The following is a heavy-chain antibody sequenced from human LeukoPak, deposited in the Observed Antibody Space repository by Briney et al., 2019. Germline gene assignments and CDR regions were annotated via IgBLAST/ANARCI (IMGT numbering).Heavy chain of an antibody. Sequence: RASVNVSGKASGYTFTGYYMHWVRQAPGQGLEWMGWINPNSGGTNYAQKFQGRVTMTRDTSISTAYMELSRLRSDDTAVYYCARTLRLGELSFFDYWGQGTLVTVSS. CDR1: GYTFTGYY. D-gene: IGHD3-16*02. V-gene: IGHV1-2*02. J-gene: IGHJ4*02. CDR2: INPNSGGT. CDR3: ARTLRLGELSFFDY.